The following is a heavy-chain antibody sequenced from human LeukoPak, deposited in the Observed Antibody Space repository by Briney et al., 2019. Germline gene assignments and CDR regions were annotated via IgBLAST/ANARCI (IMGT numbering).Heavy chain of an antibody. Sequence: GGSLRLSCAASGFTFSSYAMSWVRQAPGKGLEWVSYISSSGSTIYYADSVKGRFTISRDNAKNSPYLQMNSLRAEDTAVYYCARARIVVVPAAIGYWGQGTLVTVSS. CDR3: ARARIVVVPAAIGY. CDR2: ISSSGSTI. J-gene: IGHJ4*02. CDR1: GFTFSSYA. D-gene: IGHD2-2*01. V-gene: IGHV3-48*04.